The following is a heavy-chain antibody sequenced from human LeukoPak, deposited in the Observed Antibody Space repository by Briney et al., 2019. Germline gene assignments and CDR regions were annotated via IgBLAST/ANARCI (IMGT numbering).Heavy chain of an antibody. CDR1: GGSISGNY. V-gene: IGHV4-59*01. Sequence: SETLSLTCSVSGGSISGNYWSWIRQSPGKGLEWIGYIYYRGTTYYNPSLKSRVTISLDTSANQFSLKLSSVTAADAAVYFCATTRDCSGGTCYYWFDPWGQGTLVTASS. CDR3: ATTRDCSGGTCYYWFDP. J-gene: IGHJ5*02. D-gene: IGHD2-15*01. CDR2: IYYRGTT.